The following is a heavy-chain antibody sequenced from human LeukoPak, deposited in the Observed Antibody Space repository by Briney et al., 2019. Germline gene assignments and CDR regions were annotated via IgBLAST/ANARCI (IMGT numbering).Heavy chain of an antibody. J-gene: IGHJ4*02. Sequence: GGSLRLSCAASGFTFSGSAMHWVRQASGKGLEWVGRIRSKANSYAAAYAASVKGRFTISRDDSKNTAYLQMNSLKTEDTAVYYCTRLVDTATWGQGTLVTVSS. CDR1: GFTFSGSA. CDR3: TRLVDTAT. V-gene: IGHV3-73*01. CDR2: IRSKANSYAA. D-gene: IGHD5-18*01.